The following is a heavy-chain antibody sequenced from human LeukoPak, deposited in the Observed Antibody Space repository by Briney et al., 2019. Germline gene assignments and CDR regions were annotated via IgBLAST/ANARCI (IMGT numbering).Heavy chain of an antibody. CDR1: GFTFSSYW. V-gene: IGHV3-74*01. Sequence: GGSLRLSCAASGFTFSSYWMHWVRHAPGKGLVWVSRINSDGSSTSYADSVKGRFTISRDNAKNTLYLQMNSLRAEDTAVYYCARDGPDTTTASYYYMDVWGKGTTVTVSS. CDR2: INSDGSST. J-gene: IGHJ6*03. CDR3: ARDGPDTTTASYYYMDV. D-gene: IGHD4-17*01.